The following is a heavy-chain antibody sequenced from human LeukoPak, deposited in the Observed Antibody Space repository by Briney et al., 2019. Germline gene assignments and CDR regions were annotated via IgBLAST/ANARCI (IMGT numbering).Heavy chain of an antibody. Sequence: ASVKVSCKASGYSFTGYYMHWVRQAPGQGLEWMAWINPNNGDTNFAQKFQGRVTMTRDTSISTAYMELSSLRSEDTAVYYCASTNDYGDYVAWDVFDYWGQGTLVTVSS. CDR2: INPNNGDT. V-gene: IGHV1-2*02. CDR3: ASTNDYGDYVAWDVFDY. D-gene: IGHD4-17*01. CDR1: GYSFTGYY. J-gene: IGHJ4*02.